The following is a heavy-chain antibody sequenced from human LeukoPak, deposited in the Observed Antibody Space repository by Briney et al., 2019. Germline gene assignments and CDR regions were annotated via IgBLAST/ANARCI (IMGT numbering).Heavy chain of an antibody. CDR2: NTTSGIT. CDR1: GGSISSYY. D-gene: IGHD3-22*01. J-gene: IGHJ3*02. Sequence: SETLSLTCTVAGGSISSYYWSSIRQPAGNGLEWIGRNTTSGITNYNPSLKSRVNMSVDTSNTQFSLKLSSVTAADTAVYYCARVSHYNDSSGYYYVRAFDIWGQGTMVTVS. V-gene: IGHV4-4*07. CDR3: ARVSHYNDSSGYYYVRAFDI.